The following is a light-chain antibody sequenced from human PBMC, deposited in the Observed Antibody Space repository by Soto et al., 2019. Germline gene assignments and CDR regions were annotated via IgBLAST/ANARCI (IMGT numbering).Light chain of an antibody. CDR2: GAS. CDR3: QQYNNWPMYT. CDR1: QSVSSN. J-gene: IGKJ2*01. V-gene: IGKV3-15*01. Sequence: EIVMTQSPATLSVSPGERATLSCRASQSVSSNLAWYQQKPGQAPRLLIYGASTRATGIPARFSGSGSGTDSTLTISSLHSEDFAVYYCQQYNNWPMYTFGQGTKLEIK.